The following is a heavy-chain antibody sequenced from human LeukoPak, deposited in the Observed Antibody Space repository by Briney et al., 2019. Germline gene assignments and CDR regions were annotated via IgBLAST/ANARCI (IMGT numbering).Heavy chain of an antibody. D-gene: IGHD3-22*01. CDR1: GFTFDDYA. Sequence: GGSLRLSCAASGFTFDDYAMRWVRQAPGKGLEWVSAISGSGGSTYYADSVKGRFTISRDNSKNTLYLQMNSLRAEDTAVYYCAKLGDVVVPAAILRYYYDSSGYSEYYFDYWGQGTLVTVSS. CDR3: AKLGDVVVPAAILRYYYDSSGYSEYYFDY. V-gene: IGHV3-23*01. J-gene: IGHJ4*02. CDR2: ISGSGGST.